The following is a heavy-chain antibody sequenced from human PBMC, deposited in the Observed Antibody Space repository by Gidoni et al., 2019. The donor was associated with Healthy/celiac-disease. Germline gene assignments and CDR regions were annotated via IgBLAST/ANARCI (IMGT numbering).Heavy chain of an antibody. J-gene: IGHJ5*02. CDR2: IIPILGIA. CDR3: ASTPIVVVPAKGFDP. D-gene: IGHD2-2*01. V-gene: IGHV1-69*02. Sequence: QVQLVHSGAEVKKPGSSVKVSCKSSGGTFSSYTISWVRQAPGQGLEWMGRIIPILGIANYAQKFQGRVTITADKSTSTAYMELSSLRSEDTAVYYCASTPIVVVPAKGFDPWGQGTLVTVSS. CDR1: GGTFSSYT.